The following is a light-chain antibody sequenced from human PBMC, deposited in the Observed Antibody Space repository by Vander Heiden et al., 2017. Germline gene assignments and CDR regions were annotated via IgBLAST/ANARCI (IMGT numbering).Light chain of an antibody. CDR1: QGIHNY. Sequence: DIQLTQSPSFLSASVGDRVTITCRASQGIHNYLAWYQQKPGKAPKLLIYAASTLLSGVPSRFSGSGSGTEFTLTISSLQPEDFATYYCQRLNSYPSWTFGQGTKVEIE. J-gene: IGKJ1*01. CDR2: AAS. CDR3: QRLNSYPSWT. V-gene: IGKV1-9*01.